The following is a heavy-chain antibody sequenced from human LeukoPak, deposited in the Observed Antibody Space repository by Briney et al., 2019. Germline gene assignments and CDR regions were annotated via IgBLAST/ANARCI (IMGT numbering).Heavy chain of an antibody. D-gene: IGHD4-17*01. CDR2: IFHSGNS. V-gene: IGHV4-38-2*01. Sequence: PSETLSLTCAVSSYSLSIGSYWGWIRLSPGKRLEGGATIFHSGNSYSYPSLKSRLTLSVDTSKNQSSLKLTSVTAADTALYYCARVTYVDDMLYQYFDYWGQGILVTVSS. CDR1: SYSLSIGSY. J-gene: IGHJ4*02. CDR3: ARVTYVDDMLYQYFDY.